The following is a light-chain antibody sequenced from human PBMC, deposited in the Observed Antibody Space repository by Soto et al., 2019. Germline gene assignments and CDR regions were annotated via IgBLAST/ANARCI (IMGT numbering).Light chain of an antibody. CDR1: QYINTR. CDR3: QHYNSYSEA. CDR2: QTS. Sequence: EIVLTQSPATLSSFPGDRVTLSCRASQYINTRLAWYQHRPGQSPRLLIYQTSLRAAGIPARFSASGSGTDFTLTISDVQPEDFALYYCQHYNSYSEAFGQGTKVELK. V-gene: IGKV3-11*01. J-gene: IGKJ1*01.